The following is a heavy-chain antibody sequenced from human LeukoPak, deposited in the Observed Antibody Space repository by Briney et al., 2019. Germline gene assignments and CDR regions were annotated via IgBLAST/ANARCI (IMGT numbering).Heavy chain of an antibody. CDR3: ASAGSGSYHLTYYYYYYGMDV. D-gene: IGHD3-10*01. J-gene: IGHJ6*04. CDR2: IYHSGST. V-gene: IGHV4-38-2*01. CDR1: GYSISSGYY. Sequence: SETLSLTCAVSGYSISSGYYWGWIRQPPGKGLEWIGSIYHSGSTYYNPSLKSRVTISVDTSKNQFSLKLSSVTAADTAVYYCASAGSGSYHLTYYYYYYGMDVWGKGTTVTVSS.